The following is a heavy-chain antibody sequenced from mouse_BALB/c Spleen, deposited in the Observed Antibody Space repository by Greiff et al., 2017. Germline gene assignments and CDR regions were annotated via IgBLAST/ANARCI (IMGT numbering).Heavy chain of an antibody. Sequence: DVHLVESGGGLVKPGGSLKLSCAASGFTFSSYTMSWVRQTPEKRLEWVATISSGGSYTYYPDSVKGRFTISRDNAKNTLYLQMSSLKSEDTAMYYCTRDYDYDRAWFAYWGQGTLVTVSA. CDR2: ISSGGSYT. CDR3: TRDYDYDRAWFAY. CDR1: GFTFSSYT. D-gene: IGHD2-4*01. V-gene: IGHV5-6-4*01. J-gene: IGHJ3*01.